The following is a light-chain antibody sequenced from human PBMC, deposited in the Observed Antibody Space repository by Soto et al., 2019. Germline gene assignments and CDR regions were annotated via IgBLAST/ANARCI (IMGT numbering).Light chain of an antibody. CDR1: QSVSSN. Sequence: EIVMTQSPATLSVSPGERATLSCGASQSVSSNLAWYQQKPGQAPRLLIYGASTRATGIPARFSGSGSGTEFTLTISSLQSEDFAVYYCQQYNNWQFGQGTKVDIK. J-gene: IGKJ1*01. CDR3: QQYNNWQ. CDR2: GAS. V-gene: IGKV3-15*01.